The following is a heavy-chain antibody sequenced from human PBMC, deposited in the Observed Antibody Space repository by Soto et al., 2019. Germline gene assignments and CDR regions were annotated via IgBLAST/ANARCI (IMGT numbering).Heavy chain of an antibody. CDR3: AKRAWGSFYFDY. CDR1: GFTFSSYA. D-gene: IGHD7-27*01. Sequence: GGSLRLSCAASGFTFSSYAMSWVRQAPGKGLEWVSVISGSGDSTYYADSAKGRFTISRDNSKNTLYLQINSLRAEDTALYYCAKRAWGSFYFDYWGQGTLVTVSS. V-gene: IGHV3-23*01. CDR2: ISGSGDST. J-gene: IGHJ4*02.